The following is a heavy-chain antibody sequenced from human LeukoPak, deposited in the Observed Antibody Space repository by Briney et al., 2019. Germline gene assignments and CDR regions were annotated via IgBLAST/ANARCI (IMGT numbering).Heavy chain of an antibody. V-gene: IGHV1-69-2*01. J-gene: IGHJ4*02. D-gene: IGHD3-10*01. CDR3: ATEKGGSGSIYNPPGY. Sequence: ASVRVSCKVSGYTFTDYYMHGGQQAPGKGREWMGLVDLEDGETIYAEQFQGRVTITAETSTDRAYMELSSLGPHDTAVYDGATEKGGSGSIYNPPGYWGQGTLVTVSS. CDR2: VDLEDGET. CDR1: GYTFTDYY.